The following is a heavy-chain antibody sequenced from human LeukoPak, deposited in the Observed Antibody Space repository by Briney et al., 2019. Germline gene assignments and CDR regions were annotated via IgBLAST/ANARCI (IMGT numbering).Heavy chain of an antibody. Sequence: GGSLRLSCAASGFTFSSYAMSWVRQAPGKGLEWVSAISGSGGSTYYADSVKGRFTISRDNSKNTLYLQMHSLRAEDTAVYYCAKGEDCSSTSCYTPDYWGQGTLVTVSS. CDR3: AKGEDCSSTSCYTPDY. CDR1: GFTFSSYA. CDR2: ISGSGGST. V-gene: IGHV3-23*01. D-gene: IGHD2-2*02. J-gene: IGHJ4*02.